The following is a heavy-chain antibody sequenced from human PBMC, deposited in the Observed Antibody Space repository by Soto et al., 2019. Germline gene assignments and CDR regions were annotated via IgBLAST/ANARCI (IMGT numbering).Heavy chain of an antibody. V-gene: IGHV1-46*01. D-gene: IGHD7-27*01. J-gene: IGHJ4*02. CDR2: IKSSGDIT. CDR1: GYTFSTYH. CDR3: AREPPNTSLFDC. Sequence: QVQLVQSGAEVTKPGASVKISCKTSGYTFSTYHMHWVRLAPGQGLEWVGIIKSSGDITLYAQKFQGGATMSKDTCTSTVYMEVSSLRSEDTAVYYCAREPPNTSLFDCWGQGTQVTVSS.